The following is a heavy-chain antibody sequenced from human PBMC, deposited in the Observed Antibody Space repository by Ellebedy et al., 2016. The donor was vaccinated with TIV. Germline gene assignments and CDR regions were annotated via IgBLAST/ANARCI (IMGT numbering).Heavy chain of an antibody. J-gene: IGHJ6*03. CDR1: GDSISPYY. D-gene: IGHD2-2*01. CDR3: ARQHAPKYNNYMDV. V-gene: IGHV4-59*01. CDR2: IHYSGSA. Sequence: MPSETLSLTCTVSGDSISPYYWNWIRQPPGKGLEWNGYIHYSGSANYNPSLKSRVTISVDTSKNQFSLNLSSVTAADTAMYYCARQHAPKYNNYMDVWGKGTTVTVSS.